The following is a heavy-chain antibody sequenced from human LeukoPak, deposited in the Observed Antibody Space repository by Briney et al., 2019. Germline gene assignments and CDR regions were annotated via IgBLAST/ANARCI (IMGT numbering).Heavy chain of an antibody. CDR1: GFTFSSYG. J-gene: IGHJ4*02. CDR2: IRYDGSNK. Sequence: PGGSLRLSCAASGFTFSSYGMHWVRQAPGKGLEWVAFIRYDGSNKYYADSVKGRFTISRDNSKNKLYLQMNSLRAEDTAVYYCAKDIGDYGANYVDYWGQGTLVTVSS. D-gene: IGHD4-17*01. V-gene: IGHV3-30*02. CDR3: AKDIGDYGANYVDY.